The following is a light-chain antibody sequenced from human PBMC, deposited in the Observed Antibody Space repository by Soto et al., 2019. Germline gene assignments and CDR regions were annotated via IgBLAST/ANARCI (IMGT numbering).Light chain of an antibody. CDR3: QQSHKTPWT. V-gene: IGKV1-39*01. Sequence: DIQMTQSPPSLSASVGDRVTITCRASQSIGNLLNWYQQRPGKAPSLLIYLTSTVLNGVPSRFTGSGSGTDFTLTISSLRPEDFATYFCQQSHKTPWTFGQGTKV. CDR1: QSIGNL. J-gene: IGKJ1*01. CDR2: LTS.